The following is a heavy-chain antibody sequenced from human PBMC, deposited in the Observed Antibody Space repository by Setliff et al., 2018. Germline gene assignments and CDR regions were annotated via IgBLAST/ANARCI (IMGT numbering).Heavy chain of an antibody. CDR3: ARISASSSHFDY. J-gene: IGHJ4*02. CDR1: GFSLNTSGMR. D-gene: IGHD6-13*01. V-gene: IGHV2-70*04. Sequence: SGPTLVNPTQTLTLTCTFSGFSLNTSGMRVSWIRRPPGKALEWLARIDWVDDKFYSTSLRTRLTISKDTSKKQVVLTMTNMDPVDTATYYCARISASSSHFDYWGPGTLVTVSS. CDR2: IDWVDDK.